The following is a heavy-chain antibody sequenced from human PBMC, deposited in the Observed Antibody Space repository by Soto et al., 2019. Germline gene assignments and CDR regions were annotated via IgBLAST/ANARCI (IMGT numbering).Heavy chain of an antibody. CDR2: IYYSGST. D-gene: IGHD2-2*01. CDR1: GGSISSYY. J-gene: IGHJ6*02. Sequence: SETLSLTCTVSGGSISSYYWSWIRQPPGKGLEWIGYIYYSGSTNYNPSLKSRVTISVDTSKNQFSLKLSSVTAADTAVYYCAREGDIVVVPAAKNTRSSFGMDVWGQGTTVTVSS. V-gene: IGHV4-59*12. CDR3: AREGDIVVVPAAKNTRSSFGMDV.